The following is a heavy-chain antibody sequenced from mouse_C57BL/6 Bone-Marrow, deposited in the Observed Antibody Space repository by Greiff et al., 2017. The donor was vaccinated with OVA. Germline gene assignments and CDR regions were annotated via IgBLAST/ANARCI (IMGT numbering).Heavy chain of an antibody. CDR3: ARGGWLRRVSYAMDY. Sequence: QVTLKESGPGILQSSQTLSLTCSFSGFSLSTSGMGVSWIRQPSGKGLEWLAHIYWDDDKRYNPSLKSRLTISKDTSRNQVFLKITSVDTADTATYYCARGGWLRRVSYAMDYWGQGTSVTVSS. J-gene: IGHJ4*01. D-gene: IGHD2-2*01. V-gene: IGHV8-12*01. CDR1: GFSLSTSGMG. CDR2: IYWDDDK.